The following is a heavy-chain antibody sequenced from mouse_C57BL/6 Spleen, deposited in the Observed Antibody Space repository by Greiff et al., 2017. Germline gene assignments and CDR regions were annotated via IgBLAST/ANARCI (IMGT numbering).Heavy chain of an antibody. J-gene: IGHJ2*01. Sequence: QVQLQQSGPELVKPGASVKISCKASGYAFSSSWMNWVKQRPGKGLEWIGRIYPEDGDTNYNGKFKGKATLTADKASSTAYMQLSSLTSEDSAVYVYAREADEYEEDYWGQGTTLTVSS. D-gene: IGHD2-4*01. CDR3: AREADEYEEDY. V-gene: IGHV1-82*01. CDR2: IYPEDGDT. CDR1: GYAFSSSW.